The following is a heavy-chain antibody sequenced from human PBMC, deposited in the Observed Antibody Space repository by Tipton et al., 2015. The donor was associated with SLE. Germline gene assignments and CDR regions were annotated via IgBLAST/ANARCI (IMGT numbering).Heavy chain of an antibody. Sequence: TLSLTCTVSGGSISGYYWSWIRQPLGKGLEWIGYIYYSGSTNYNPSLKSRVTISVDTSKNQFSLKLSSLTAADTAVYYCARGVGSGSPLDYWGQGTLVTVSS. J-gene: IGHJ4*02. CDR1: GGSISGYY. V-gene: IGHV4-59*01. D-gene: IGHD1-26*01. CDR2: IYYSGST. CDR3: ARGVGSGSPLDY.